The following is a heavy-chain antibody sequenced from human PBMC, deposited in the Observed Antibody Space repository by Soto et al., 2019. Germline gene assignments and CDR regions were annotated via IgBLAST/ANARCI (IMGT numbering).Heavy chain of an antibody. J-gene: IGHJ4*02. CDR1: GFTVSDNY. Sequence: EVQLVESGGGLIQPGGSLRLSCAASGFTVSDNYMTWVRQAPGKGLEWVSVMYSGGTATYYADSVKGRFTVSRDSSKNTVSLQLDSLRAEDTAVYYCARGVPVGAIGRFYFDSWGQGTLVTVSS. D-gene: IGHD1-26*01. CDR2: MYSGGTAT. V-gene: IGHV3-53*01. CDR3: ARGVPVGAIGRFYFDS.